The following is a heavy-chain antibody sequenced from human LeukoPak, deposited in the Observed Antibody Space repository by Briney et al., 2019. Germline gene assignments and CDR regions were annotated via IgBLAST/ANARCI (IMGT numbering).Heavy chain of an antibody. V-gene: IGHV4-4*07. Sequence: SETLSLTCTVSAGSISSYYWSWIRQPAGKGLEWIGRIYTSGSTNYNPSLKSRVTMSVDTSKNQFSLKLSSVTAADTAVYYCARTRSYRYPDAFDIWGQGTMVTVSS. CDR3: ARTRSYRYPDAFDI. J-gene: IGHJ3*02. CDR2: IYTSGST. D-gene: IGHD3-16*02. CDR1: AGSISSYY.